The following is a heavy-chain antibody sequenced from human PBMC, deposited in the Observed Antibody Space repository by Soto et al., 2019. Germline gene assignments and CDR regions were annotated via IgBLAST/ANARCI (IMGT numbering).Heavy chain of an antibody. CDR1: GLTFNNYA. D-gene: IGHD1-7*01. CDR3: AKNQERELPRVIDF. CDR2: MSGSSSTT. V-gene: IGHV3-23*01. J-gene: IGHJ4*02. Sequence: LRLSGATSGLTFNNYAMSWVRQAPGGGLEWVSSMSGSSSTTYYADSVRGRFTISRDRSKNTLYLQMSSLRAEDTALYYCAKNQERELPRVIDFWGQGTLVTVSS.